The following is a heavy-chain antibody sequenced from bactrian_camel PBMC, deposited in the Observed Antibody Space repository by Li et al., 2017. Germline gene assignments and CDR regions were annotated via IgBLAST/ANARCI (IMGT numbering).Heavy chain of an antibody. Sequence: VQLVESGGDSVQAGGSLRLSCAASGFRASNHCMGWFRQAPGKEREAVASISTGGALTYYTDSVKGRFSISRDNAKNTIYLQMNLLRPEDTAIYYCAARDQRCGWNIYQLRPTDFAFWGQGTQVTVS. CDR2: ISTGGALT. D-gene: IGHD1*01. J-gene: IGHJ6*01. V-gene: IGHV3S1*01. CDR1: GFRASNHC. CDR3: AARDQRCGWNIYQLRPTDFAF.